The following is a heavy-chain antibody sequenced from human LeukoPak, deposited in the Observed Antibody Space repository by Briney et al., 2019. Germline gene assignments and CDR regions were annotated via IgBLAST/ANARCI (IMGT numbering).Heavy chain of an antibody. V-gene: IGHV3-74*01. CDR2: INSDGSST. Sequence: QAGGSLRLSCAASGFTFSSYWMHWVRQAPGKGLVWVSRINSDGSSTSYADSVNGRFTISRDNSENTLDLQMNSLRAEDTAVYYCAKKGRGLERRGDYFDYWGQGTLVTVSS. CDR1: GFTFSSYW. D-gene: IGHD1-1*01. J-gene: IGHJ4*02. CDR3: AKKGRGLERRGDYFDY.